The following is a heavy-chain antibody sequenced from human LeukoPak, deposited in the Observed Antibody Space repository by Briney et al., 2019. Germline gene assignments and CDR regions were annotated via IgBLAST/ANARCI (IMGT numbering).Heavy chain of an antibody. CDR2: INPNSGGT. CDR1: GYTFTSYG. D-gene: IGHD3-10*01. V-gene: IGHV1-2*06. CDR3: ARDRKWGSGSYHY. J-gene: IGHJ4*02. Sequence: ASVKVSCKASGYTFTSYGISWVRQAPGQGLEWMGRINPNSGGTNYAQKFQGRVTLTRDTSISTAYMELSRLRSDDTAVYYCARDRKWGSGSYHYWGQGTLVTVSS.